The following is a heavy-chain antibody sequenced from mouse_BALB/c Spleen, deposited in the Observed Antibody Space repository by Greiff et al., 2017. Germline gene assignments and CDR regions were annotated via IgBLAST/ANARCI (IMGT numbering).Heavy chain of an antibody. CDR1: GFNIKDTY. D-gene: IGHD2-3*01. CDR2: IGPANGNT. CDR3: ARAAYDGDYAMDY. J-gene: IGHJ4*01. V-gene: IGHV14-3*02. Sequence: VQLQQSGAELVKPGASVKLSCTASGFNIKDTYMHWVKQRPEQGLEWIGRIGPANGNTKYDPKFQGKATITADTSSNTAYLQLSSLTSEDTAVYYCARAAYDGDYAMDYWGQGTSVTVSS.